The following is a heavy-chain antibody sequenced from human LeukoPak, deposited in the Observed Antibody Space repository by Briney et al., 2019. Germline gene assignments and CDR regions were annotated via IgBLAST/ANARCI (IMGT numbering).Heavy chain of an antibody. V-gene: IGHV1-69*05. J-gene: IGHJ4*01. CDR3: TRETSSRYFDY. CDR1: GGTFSSYA. CDR2: IIPIFGTA. Sequence: SVKVSCKASGGTFSSYAISWVRQAPGQGLEWTGGIIPIFGTANYAQKFQGRVTITTDESTSTAYMELSSLRSEDTAVYYCTRETSSRYFDYWGQEPWSPSPQ.